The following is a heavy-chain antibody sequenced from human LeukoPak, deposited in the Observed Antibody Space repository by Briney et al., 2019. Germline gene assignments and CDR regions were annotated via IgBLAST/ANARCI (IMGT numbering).Heavy chain of an antibody. Sequence: GGSLKLSCAASGFTFSGSAMHWVRQAPGQGLEWVGRIRSKANSYATAYAASVRGRFTISRDESKNTAYLQMNSLKTEDTAVYYCTRLSVVTDDYWGQGTLVTVSS. D-gene: IGHD4-23*01. CDR3: TRLSVVTDDY. V-gene: IGHV3-73*01. CDR1: GFTFSGSA. CDR2: IRSKANSYAT. J-gene: IGHJ4*02.